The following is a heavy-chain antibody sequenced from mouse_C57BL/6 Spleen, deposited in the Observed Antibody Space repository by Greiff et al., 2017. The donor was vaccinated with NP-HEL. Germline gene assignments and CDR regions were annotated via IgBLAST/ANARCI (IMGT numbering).Heavy chain of an antibody. D-gene: IGHD1-1*01. CDR2: IWRGGST. V-gene: IGHV2-5*01. CDR3: AKNKPLITTVVAWYFDV. CDR1: GFSLTSYG. J-gene: IGHJ1*03. Sequence: VQLQQSGPGLVQPSQSLSITCTVSGFSLTSYGVHWVRQSPGTGLEWLGVIWRGGSTDYNAAFMSRLSITKDNSKSQVFFKMNSLQADDTAIYYCAKNKPLITTVVAWYFDVWGTGTTVTVS.